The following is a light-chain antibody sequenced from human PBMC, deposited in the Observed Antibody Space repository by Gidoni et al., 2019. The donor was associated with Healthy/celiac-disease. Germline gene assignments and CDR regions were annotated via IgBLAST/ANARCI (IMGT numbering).Light chain of an antibody. CDR1: QSISDW. CDR3: QHYGSLWT. V-gene: IGKV1-5*03. CDR2: KAS. J-gene: IGKJ1*01. Sequence: IQMTQSPSTLSASVGDRVTITCRASQSISDWLAWYQQKPGEAPNLLIYKASRLESGVPSRFSGSGSGTEFALTISSLQPNDLATYYCQHYGSLWTFGQGTKVEIK.